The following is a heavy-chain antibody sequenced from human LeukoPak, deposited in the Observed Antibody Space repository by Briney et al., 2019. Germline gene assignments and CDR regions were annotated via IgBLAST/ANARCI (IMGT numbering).Heavy chain of an antibody. CDR2: ISGSGDST. Sequence: PGGSLRLSCAASGFTFSSFAISWVRQAPGKGLEWASTISGSGDSTYYADSVKGRFTISRDNSKNTLYLQMNGLRADDTSVYYCAKDRGYSYGLGALDFWGQGTLVTVSS. CDR3: AKDRGYSYGLGALDF. D-gene: IGHD5-18*01. J-gene: IGHJ4*02. CDR1: GFTFSSFA. V-gene: IGHV3-23*01.